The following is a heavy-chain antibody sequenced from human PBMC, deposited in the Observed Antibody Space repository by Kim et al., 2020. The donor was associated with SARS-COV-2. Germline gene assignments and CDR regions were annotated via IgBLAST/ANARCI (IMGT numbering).Heavy chain of an antibody. J-gene: IGHJ5*02. D-gene: IGHD2-2*02. CDR1: GGSISSSSYY. CDR3: ARQWDIVVVPAAIGENWFDP. Sequence: SETLSLTCTVSGGSISSSSYYWGWIRQPPGKGLEWIGSIYYSGSTYYNPSLKSRVTISVDTSKNQFSLKLSSVTAADTAVYYCARQWDIVVVPAAIGENWFDPWGQGTLVTVSS. CDR2: IYYSGST. V-gene: IGHV4-39*01.